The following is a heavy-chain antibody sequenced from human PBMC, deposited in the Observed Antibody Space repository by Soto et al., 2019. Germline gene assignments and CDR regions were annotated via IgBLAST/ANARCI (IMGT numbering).Heavy chain of an antibody. CDR2: ISYDGGNT. Sequence: GGSLRLSCAASGYTFSSYGMHWVRQAPGKGLEWVAVISYDGGNTHYVDSAKGRFTISRDNSKNTLHLQMNSLRADDTAVYYCAKDTYYHDSSGYYTFDHWGQGTPVTVSS. CDR3: AKDTYYHDSSGYYTFDH. V-gene: IGHV3-30*18. J-gene: IGHJ4*02. CDR1: GYTFSSYG. D-gene: IGHD3-22*01.